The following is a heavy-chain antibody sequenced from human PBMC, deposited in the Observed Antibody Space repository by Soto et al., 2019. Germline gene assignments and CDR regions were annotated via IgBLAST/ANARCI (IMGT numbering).Heavy chain of an antibody. Sequence: SETLSLTCTVSGGSISSGDYYWSWIRQPPGKGLEWIGYIYYSGTTYYNPSLKSRVTISVDTSKNQFSLKLSSATAADTAVYYCARAEVPRFDPWGQGTLVTVSS. CDR2: IYYSGTT. D-gene: IGHD2-2*01. J-gene: IGHJ5*02. CDR3: ARAEVPRFDP. CDR1: GGSISSGDYY. V-gene: IGHV4-30-4*01.